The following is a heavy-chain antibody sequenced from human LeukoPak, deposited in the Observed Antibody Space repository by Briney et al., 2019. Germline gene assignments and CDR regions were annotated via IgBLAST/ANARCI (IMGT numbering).Heavy chain of an antibody. CDR3: ARVRFFDSSVLTRKRSYYFDY. J-gene: IGHJ4*02. CDR1: GGFISNYY. Sequence: SETLSLTCTVSGGFISNYYWSWIRQPAGKGLEWIGRIYTSGSTNYNSSLKSRVTMSVDTSKNQFSLKLSSVTAADTAVYYCARVRFFDSSVLTRKRSYYFDYWGQGTLVTVSS. CDR2: IYTSGST. D-gene: IGHD3-22*01. V-gene: IGHV4-4*07.